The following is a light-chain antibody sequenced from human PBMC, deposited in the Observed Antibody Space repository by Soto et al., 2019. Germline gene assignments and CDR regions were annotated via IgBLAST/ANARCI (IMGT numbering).Light chain of an antibody. V-gene: IGKV3-15*01. CDR1: QSVSSN. J-gene: IGKJ4*01. CDR2: GAA. CDR3: QQYNNWPPLT. Sequence: EIVITHSPATLSVSPGERSTLSCRASQSVSSNLAWYQHKPGQAPRLLIYGAATRASGIPAMVSGSGSGTEFTLTISSLQSEDFALYYCQQYNNWPPLTFGGGTKVEIK.